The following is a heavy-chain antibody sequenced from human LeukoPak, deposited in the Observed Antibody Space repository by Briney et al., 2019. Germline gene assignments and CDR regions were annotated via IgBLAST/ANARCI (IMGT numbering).Heavy chain of an antibody. CDR1: GDSISSSGYY. D-gene: IGHD3-10*01. V-gene: IGHV4-31*03. CDR3: ARGGGSGSYYNDAFDI. J-gene: IGHJ3*02. CDR2: IYYSGST. Sequence: SQTLSLTCTVSGDSISSSGYYWSWIRQHPGKGLEWIGYIYYSGSTYYNPSLKSRLTISADTSKNQFSLKLSSVTAADTAVYYCARGGGSGSYYNDAFDIWGQGTMVTVSS.